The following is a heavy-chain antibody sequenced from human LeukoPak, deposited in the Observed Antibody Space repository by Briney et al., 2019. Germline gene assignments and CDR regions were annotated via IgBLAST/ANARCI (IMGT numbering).Heavy chain of an antibody. CDR2: ISAYNGNT. CDR3: ARHYFYDSGSYPDY. Sequence: ASVKVSCKASGYIFTSYGISWVRQAPGQGLEWMGWISAYNGNTNYAQKLQDRVTMTTDTSTSTAYMELRSLRSDDTAVYYCARHYFYDSGSYPDYWGQGTLVTVPS. D-gene: IGHD3-10*01. J-gene: IGHJ4*02. V-gene: IGHV1-18*01. CDR1: GYIFTSYG.